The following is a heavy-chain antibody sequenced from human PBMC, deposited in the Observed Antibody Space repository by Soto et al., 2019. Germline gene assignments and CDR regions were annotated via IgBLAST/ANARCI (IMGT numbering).Heavy chain of an antibody. V-gene: IGHV4-59*08. Sequence: PSETLSLTCTVSGGSISPYYLSWIRQPPEKGLEWIGDIFYSGSTNQNPSLKSRVSLSVDTSKNQFSLNLSSVTVADTAVYYCARHRSPYYFHYGLDVWGQGTTVTVSS. CDR2: IFYSGST. J-gene: IGHJ6*02. D-gene: IGHD2-21*01. CDR3: ARHRSPYYFHYGLDV. CDR1: GGSISPYY.